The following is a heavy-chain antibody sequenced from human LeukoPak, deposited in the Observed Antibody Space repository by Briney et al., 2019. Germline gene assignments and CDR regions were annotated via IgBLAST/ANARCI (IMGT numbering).Heavy chain of an antibody. CDR2: IYPGDSDT. V-gene: IGHV5-51*01. D-gene: IGHD6-13*01. CDR1: GYSFTSYW. Sequence: GESLKISCKGSGYSFTSYWIGWVRQMPGKGLEWMGIIYPGDSDTRYSPSFQGQVTISADKSISTAYLQWSSLKASDTAMYYCARQRDSSSWYGYFQHWGQGTLVTVSS. CDR3: ARQRDSSSWYGYFQH. J-gene: IGHJ1*01.